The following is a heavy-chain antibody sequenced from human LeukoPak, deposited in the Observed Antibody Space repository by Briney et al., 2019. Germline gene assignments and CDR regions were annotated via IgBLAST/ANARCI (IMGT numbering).Heavy chain of an antibody. Sequence: PEGSLRLSCAASGFTVSSNYMSWVRQAPGKGLEWVSVIYSGGSTYYADSVKGRFTISRDNSKNTLYLQMNSLRAEDTAVYYCAKEESGWPPEYYFDYWGQGTLVTVSS. CDR1: GFTVSSNY. CDR3: AKEESGWPPEYYFDY. J-gene: IGHJ4*02. D-gene: IGHD6-19*01. CDR2: IYSGGST. V-gene: IGHV3-66*01.